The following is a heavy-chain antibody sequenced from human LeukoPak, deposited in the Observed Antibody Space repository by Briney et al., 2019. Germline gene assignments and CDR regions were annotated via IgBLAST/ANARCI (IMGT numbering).Heavy chain of an antibody. CDR3: AKGSAYSSGWYSWFDP. CDR2: IRYDGSNK. D-gene: IGHD6-19*01. J-gene: IGHJ5*02. V-gene: IGHV3-30*02. CDR1: GFTLSSYA. Sequence: PGGSLRLSCAASGFTLSSYAMSWVRQAPGKGLEWVAFIRYDGSNKYYADSVKGRFTISRDNSKNTLYLQMNSLRAEDTAVYYCAKGSAYSSGWYSWFDPWGQGTLVTVSS.